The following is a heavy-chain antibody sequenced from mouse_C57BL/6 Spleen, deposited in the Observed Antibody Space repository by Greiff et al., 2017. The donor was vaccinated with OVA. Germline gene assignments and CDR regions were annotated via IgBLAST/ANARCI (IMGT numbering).Heavy chain of an antibody. CDR1: GYTFTSYW. CDR2: IHPNSGST. J-gene: IGHJ2*01. D-gene: IGHD1-1*02. V-gene: IGHV1-64*01. Sequence: VQLQQPGAELVKPGASVKLSCKASGYTFTSYWMHWVKQRPGQGLEWIGMIHPNSGSTNYNEKFKSKATLTVDKSSSTAYMQLSSLTSEDSAVYYCARAEHYATVGYFDYGGQGTTLTVSS. CDR3: ARAEHYATVGYFDY.